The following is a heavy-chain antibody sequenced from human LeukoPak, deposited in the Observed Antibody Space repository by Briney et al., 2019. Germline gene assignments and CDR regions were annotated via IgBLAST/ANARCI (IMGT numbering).Heavy chain of an antibody. CDR3: ADPDVH. J-gene: IGHJ1*01. V-gene: IGHV3-7*01. CDR2: MSGDGSQR. CDR1: GFNFGSYW. D-gene: IGHD1-14*01. Sequence: GGSLRLSCVASGFNFGSYWMTWVRQTPGKGLECVATMSGDGSQRYYGDSVKGRFTISRDNTKNSVYLQMNSLRDEDTAIYYCADPDVHWGQGTLVTVSS.